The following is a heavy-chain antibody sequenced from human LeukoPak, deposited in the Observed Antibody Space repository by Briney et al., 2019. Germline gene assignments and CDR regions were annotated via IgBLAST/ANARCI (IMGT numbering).Heavy chain of an antibody. CDR2: IYTSGST. Sequence: SETLSLTCTVSGGSISGYYWSWTRQPAWKGLEWIGRIYTSGSTNYNPSLESRVTLSVDTSKNQFSLTLTSVTAADTAVYYCAGRRGDPYYYDSGTGTDAFDIWGQGTMVTVSS. CDR3: AGRRGDPYYYDSGTGTDAFDI. J-gene: IGHJ3*02. D-gene: IGHD3-10*01. CDR1: GGSISGYY. V-gene: IGHV4-4*07.